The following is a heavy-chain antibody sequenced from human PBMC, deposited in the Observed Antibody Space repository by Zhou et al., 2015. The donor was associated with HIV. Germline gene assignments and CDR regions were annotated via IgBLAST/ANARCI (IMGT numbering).Heavy chain of an antibody. J-gene: IGHJ3*02. CDR1: GYTFTSYY. CDR3: ARDLHSTSHQLPKGDAFDI. CDR2: INPSGGST. D-gene: IGHD2-2*01. Sequence: QVQLVQSGAEVKKPGASVKVSCKASGYTFTSYYMHWVRQAPGQGLEWMGIINPSGGSTSYAQKFQGRVTMTRDTSTSTVYMELSSLRSEDTAVYYCARDLHSTSHQLPKGDAFDIWGQGTMVTVSS. V-gene: IGHV1-46*01.